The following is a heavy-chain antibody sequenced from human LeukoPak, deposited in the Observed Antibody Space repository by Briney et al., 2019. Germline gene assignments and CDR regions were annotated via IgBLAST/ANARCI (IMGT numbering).Heavy chain of an antibody. CDR1: GYSFTTYW. D-gene: IGHD3-22*01. CDR2: IYPGDSDT. CDR3: ARRGSRYYYDSSGYYG. Sequence: GESLKISCKGSGYSFTTYWIAWVRQMPGKGLEWMGMIYPGDSDTRFSPSFQGQVTISADKSSTTAYLQWSSLKASDTAMYYCARRGSRYYYDSSGYYGWGQGTLVTVSS. J-gene: IGHJ4*02. V-gene: IGHV5-51*01.